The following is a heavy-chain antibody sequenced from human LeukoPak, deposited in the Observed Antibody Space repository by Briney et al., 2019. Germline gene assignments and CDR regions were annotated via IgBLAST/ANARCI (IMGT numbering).Heavy chain of an antibody. V-gene: IGHV1-2*06. J-gene: IGHJ4*02. CDR2: INPNSGDT. D-gene: IGHD6-19*01. CDR1: GYTFTVYY. Sequence: VASVKVSCKASGYTFTVYYMYWVRQAPGQGLEWMGRINPNSGDTDYAQNFQGRVTMTRDTSISTAYMELTNLRSDDTAVYYCARGPRITMDGPSDYWGQGTLVTVSS. CDR3: ARGPRITMDGPSDY.